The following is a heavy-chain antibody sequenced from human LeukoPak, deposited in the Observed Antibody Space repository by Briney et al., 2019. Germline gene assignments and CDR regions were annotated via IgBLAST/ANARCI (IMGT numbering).Heavy chain of an antibody. CDR1: GFTFDDYA. V-gene: IGHV3-9*01. D-gene: IGHD2-15*01. CDR2: ISWNSGSI. J-gene: IGHJ4*02. CDR3: AKDRVPKYCSGGSCYRGEGFDY. Sequence: GGSLRLSCAASGFTFDDYAMHWVRQAPGKGLEWVSGISWNSGSIGYADSVKGRFTISRDNAKNSLYLQMNSLRAEDTALYYCAKDRVPKYCSGGSCYRGEGFDYWGQGTLVTVSS.